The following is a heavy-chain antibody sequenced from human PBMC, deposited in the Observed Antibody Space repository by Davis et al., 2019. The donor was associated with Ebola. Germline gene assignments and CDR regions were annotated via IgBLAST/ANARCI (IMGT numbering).Heavy chain of an antibody. Sequence: SVTVSCKASRGTFSSYTISWVRQAPGQGLEWMGRIIPILGIANYAQKFQGRVTITADKSTSTAYMELSSLRSEDTAVYYCARGGYYYDSSGYYYDYYYGMDVWGQGTTVTVSS. J-gene: IGHJ6*02. D-gene: IGHD3-22*01. CDR3: ARGGYYYDSSGYYYDYYYGMDV. V-gene: IGHV1-69*02. CDR1: RGTFSSYT. CDR2: IIPILGIA.